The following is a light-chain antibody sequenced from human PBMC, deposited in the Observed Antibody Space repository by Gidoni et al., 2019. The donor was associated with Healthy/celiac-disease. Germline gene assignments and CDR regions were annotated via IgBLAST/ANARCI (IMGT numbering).Light chain of an antibody. V-gene: IGKV1-9*01. J-gene: IGKJ3*01. CDR2: AAS. Sequence: DIQLTQSPSLLSASVGDRVTITCRASQGISSYLAWYQQKPGKAPKLLIYAASTLQGGVPSRFSGSGSGTEFTLTISSLQPEDFATYSCQQLSSSPLTFXPXTKVDIK. CDR1: QGISSY. CDR3: QQLSSSPLT.